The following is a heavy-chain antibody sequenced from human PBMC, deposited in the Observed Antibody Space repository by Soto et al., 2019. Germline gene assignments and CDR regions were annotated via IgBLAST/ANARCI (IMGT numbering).Heavy chain of an antibody. CDR3: ACAYDSSGEFDY. J-gene: IGHJ4*02. CDR1: GGSISSYY. V-gene: IGHV4-59*01. Sequence: SETLSLTCTVSGGSISSYYWSWIRQPPGKGLEWIGYIYYSGSTNYNPSLKSRVTISVDTSKNQFSLKLSSVTAADTAVYYCACAYDSSGEFDYWGQGTLVTVSS. D-gene: IGHD3-22*01. CDR2: IYYSGST.